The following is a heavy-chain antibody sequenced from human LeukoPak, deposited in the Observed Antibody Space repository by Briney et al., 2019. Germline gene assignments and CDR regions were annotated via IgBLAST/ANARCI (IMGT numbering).Heavy chain of an antibody. V-gene: IGHV3-21*04. Sequence: PGGSLRLSCAASGFTFSSYSMNWVRQAPGKGLEWVSSISSSSSYIYYADSMKGRFTISRDNAKNSLYLQMNSLRAEDTAVYYCAREKSGYPSSHAFDLWGQGTMVTVSS. CDR1: GFTFSSYS. J-gene: IGHJ3*01. CDR3: AREKSGYPSSHAFDL. CDR2: ISSSSSYI. D-gene: IGHD3-3*01.